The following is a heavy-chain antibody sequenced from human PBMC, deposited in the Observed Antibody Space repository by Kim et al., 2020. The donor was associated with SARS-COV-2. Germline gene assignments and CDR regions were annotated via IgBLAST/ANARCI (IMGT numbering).Heavy chain of an antibody. V-gene: IGHV1-69*04. CDR1: GGTFSSYA. J-gene: IGHJ4*02. D-gene: IGHD4-17*01. CDR2: IIPILGIA. CDR3: AIAGIYGDYGVFDY. Sequence: SVKVSCKASGGTFSSYAISWVRQAPGQGLEWMGRIIPILGIANYAQKFQGRVTITADKSTSTAYMELSSLRSEDTAVYYCAIAGIYGDYGVFDYWGQGTLVTVSS.